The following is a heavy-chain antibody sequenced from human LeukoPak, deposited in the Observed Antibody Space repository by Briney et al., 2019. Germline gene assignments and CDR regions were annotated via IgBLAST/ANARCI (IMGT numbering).Heavy chain of an antibody. CDR1: GFTFSSYG. CDR3: AKDLRATVTFDGFDI. Sequence: GGSLRLSCAASGFTFSSYGMHWVRQAPGKGLEWVAFIRYDGSNQYYADSVKGRFTISRDNSKNTLYLQMNSLRAEDTAVYFCAKDLRATVTFDGFDIWGQGTMVTVSS. CDR2: IRYDGSNQ. D-gene: IGHD1-26*01. J-gene: IGHJ3*02. V-gene: IGHV3-30*02.